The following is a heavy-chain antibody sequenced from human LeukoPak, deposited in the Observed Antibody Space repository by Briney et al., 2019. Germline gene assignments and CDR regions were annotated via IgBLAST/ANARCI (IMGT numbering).Heavy chain of an antibody. J-gene: IGHJ6*03. Sequence: PGGSLRLSCAASGFTFSSHSMNWVRQAPGKGLEWVSSISSSSSYIYYADSVKGRFTISRDNAKNSLYLQMNSLRAEDTAVYYCARKYGAGSYYYMDVWGKGTTVTVSS. CDR2: ISSSSSYI. D-gene: IGHD3-10*01. CDR3: ARKYGAGSYYYMDV. V-gene: IGHV3-21*01. CDR1: GFTFSSHS.